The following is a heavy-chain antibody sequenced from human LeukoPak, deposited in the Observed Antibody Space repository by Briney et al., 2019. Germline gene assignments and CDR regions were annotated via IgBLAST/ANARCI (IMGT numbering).Heavy chain of an antibody. CDR3: ARDHNSGWFNADVLEYFQH. CDR2: ISTTGNTK. Sequence: GGSLRLSCAASGFTFSDFYMSWIRQTPEKGVEWISHISTTGNTKYYADSVIGRFSISRDNAKNSVYLQMNSLRAEDTAVYYCARDHNSGWFNADVLEYFQHWGQGTLVTVSS. V-gene: IGHV3-11*01. J-gene: IGHJ1*01. D-gene: IGHD6-19*01. CDR1: GFTFSDFY.